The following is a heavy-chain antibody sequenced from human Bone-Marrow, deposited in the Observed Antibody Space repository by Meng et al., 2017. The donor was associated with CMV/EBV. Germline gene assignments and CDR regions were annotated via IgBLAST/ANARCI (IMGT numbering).Heavy chain of an antibody. V-gene: IGHV1-18*01. CDR2: ISAYNGKT. J-gene: IGHJ4*02. CDR3: ARDYVVRKVYSAY. Sequence: ASVKVSCKASGYTFTRYGISWVRQAPGQGLEWMGWISAYNGKTNYAQKLHGRVTMTTDTSTSTAYMELRGLRFDDTAVYYCARDYVVRKVYSAYWGQGTLVTVSS. CDR1: GYTFTRYG. D-gene: IGHD3-10*01.